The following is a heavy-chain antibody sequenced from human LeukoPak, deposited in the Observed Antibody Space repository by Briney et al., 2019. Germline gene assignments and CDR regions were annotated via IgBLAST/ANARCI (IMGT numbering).Heavy chain of an antibody. V-gene: IGHV3-23*01. CDR3: AKDPNGDYIGTFDI. CDR1: GIIFSKYG. J-gene: IGHJ3*02. D-gene: IGHD4-17*01. Sequence: GGSLRLSCAASGIIFSKYGMSWVRQAPGEGLEWVATVLGSGVPTYYADSVQGRFTISRDNSKNTLYLQMSSLRAEDTAMYYCAKDPNGDYIGTFDIWGQGTMVIVS. CDR2: VLGSGVPT.